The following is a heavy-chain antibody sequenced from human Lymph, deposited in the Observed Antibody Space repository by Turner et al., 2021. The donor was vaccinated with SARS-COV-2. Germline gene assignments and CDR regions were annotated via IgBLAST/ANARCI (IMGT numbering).Heavy chain of an antibody. D-gene: IGHD1-26*01. V-gene: IGHV3-7*01. CDR1: GFTFSTYW. J-gene: IGHJ2*01. CDR2: IKQDGSEK. Sequence: EVQLVESGGGLVQPGGSLRLPCAASGFTFSTYWMSWVRQAPGKGLEWVANIKQDGSEKYYVDSVKGRFTISRDNAKNSLYLQMNSLRAEDTAVYYCARLSMGDWHFDLWGRGTLVTVSS. CDR3: ARLSMGDWHFDL.